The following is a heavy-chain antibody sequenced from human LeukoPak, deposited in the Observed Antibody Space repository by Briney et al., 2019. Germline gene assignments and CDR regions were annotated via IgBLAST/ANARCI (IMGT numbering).Heavy chain of an antibody. CDR2: IKQDGSET. D-gene: IGHD3-22*01. V-gene: IGHV3-7*01. J-gene: IGHJ4*02. CDR3: SGGSGFLSDH. CDR1: GFTFSSYE. Sequence: PGGSLRLSCAASGFTFSSYEMNWVRQAPGKGLEWVAIIKQDGSETFYVDSVKGRFTISRDNAKNSLYLQMNTLRVEDTAVYYCSGGSGFLSDHWGQGTLVTVSS.